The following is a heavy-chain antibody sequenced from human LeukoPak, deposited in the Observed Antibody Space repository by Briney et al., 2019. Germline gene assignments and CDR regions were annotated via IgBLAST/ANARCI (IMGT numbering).Heavy chain of an antibody. V-gene: IGHV4-39*07. D-gene: IGHD6-13*01. J-gene: IGHJ6*02. Sequence: SETLSLTCTVSGGSISSSSYYWGWIRQPPGKGLEWIGNIYYSGSTYYNPSLKSRVTISVDTSKNQFSLKLSSVTAADTAVYYCARTSSNSWSYGMDVWGQGTTVTVSS. CDR1: GGSISSSSYY. CDR3: ARTSSNSWSYGMDV. CDR2: IYYSGST.